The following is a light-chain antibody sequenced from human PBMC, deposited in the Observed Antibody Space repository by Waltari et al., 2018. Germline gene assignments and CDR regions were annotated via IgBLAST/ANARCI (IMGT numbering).Light chain of an antibody. V-gene: IGLV3-19*01. CDR3: TSRDISGDVI. CDR1: SLRIYY. CDR2: GKN. Sequence: SSELTQDPAVSVALGQTVRITCQGDSLRIYYGSWSRQKPGPAPVLVIYGKNNRPSGIPDRFSASSEGDTASLTITETQAEDEAVYYCTSRDISGDVIFGGGTKLTVL. J-gene: IGLJ2*01.